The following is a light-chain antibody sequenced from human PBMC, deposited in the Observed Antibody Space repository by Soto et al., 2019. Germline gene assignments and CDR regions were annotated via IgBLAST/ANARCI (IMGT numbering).Light chain of an antibody. J-gene: IGLJ2*01. CDR3: SSYTTANTLV. Sequence: QSVLTQPASVSGSPGQSITISCTGSSSDVGDYNYVSWYQQYAGKAPKLMIYEVSNRPSGVSNRFSGSKSGNTASLNISGLQAEDEADYYCSSYTTANTLVFGGGTKVTVL. V-gene: IGLV2-14*01. CDR1: SSDVGDYNY. CDR2: EVS.